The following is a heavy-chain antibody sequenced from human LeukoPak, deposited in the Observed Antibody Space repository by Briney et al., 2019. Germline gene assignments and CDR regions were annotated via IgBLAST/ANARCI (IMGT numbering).Heavy chain of an antibody. CDR1: GFTFDNYA. D-gene: IGHD2-15*01. Sequence: KAGGSLRLSCAAFGFTFDNYAMHWVRQAPGKGLEWVSSISWNSANIAYADSVKGRFTISRDNAKNSLYLQMNSLRPEEMALYYCVKDTSGASQYFQYWGHGTVVTVSS. V-gene: IGHV3-9*03. CDR2: ISWNSANI. J-gene: IGHJ1*01. CDR3: VKDTSGASQYFQY.